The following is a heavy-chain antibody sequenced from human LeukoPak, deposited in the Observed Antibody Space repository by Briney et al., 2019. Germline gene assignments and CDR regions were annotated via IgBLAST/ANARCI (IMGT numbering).Heavy chain of an antibody. D-gene: IGHD6-6*01. CDR3: ARHFAYSSSSYFDY. J-gene: IGHJ4*02. CDR1: GVPDRKYY. V-gene: IGHV4-59*08. CDR2: VYYTRST. Sequence: SDTLSLTHSVWGVPDRKYYRRWMRPPPPKELTWIGYVYYTRSTNYSPSLKSRVSMFEDKSKNQFALTLYSVTVADTAVYYRARHFAYSSSSYFDYWGQGSLVTVSS.